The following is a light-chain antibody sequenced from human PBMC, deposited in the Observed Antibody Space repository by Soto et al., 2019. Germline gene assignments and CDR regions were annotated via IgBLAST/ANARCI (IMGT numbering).Light chain of an antibody. CDR3: QQYSSYSRT. CDR1: QSISSW. CDR2: DAS. V-gene: IGKV1-5*01. J-gene: IGKJ1*01. Sequence: DIQMTQSPSTLSASVGDRVTITCRASQSISSWLAWYQQKPGKAPKFLIYDASTLESGVPSRFSGIGSGTEFTLTISSLQPDDFATYYCQQYSSYSRTFGQGTKVEIK.